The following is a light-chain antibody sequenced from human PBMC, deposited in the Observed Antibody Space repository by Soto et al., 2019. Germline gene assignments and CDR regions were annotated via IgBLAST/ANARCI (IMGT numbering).Light chain of an antibody. Sequence: IQMTQSPSTLSASVGDRVIITCRASQSVRSYLAWYQQKPGKAPNLLIYRASSLESWVPSRFSGSGSGTEFTLTISSLQPDDFATYYCQQYDSYSWTFGQGTKVEVK. V-gene: IGKV1-5*03. J-gene: IGKJ1*01. CDR3: QQYDSYSWT. CDR2: RAS. CDR1: QSVRSY.